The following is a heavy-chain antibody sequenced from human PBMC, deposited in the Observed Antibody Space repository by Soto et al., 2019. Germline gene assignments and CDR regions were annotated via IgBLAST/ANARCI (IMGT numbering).Heavy chain of an antibody. CDR3: ARGRAAWLRFVYFDY. CDR1: GYTFTSYD. D-gene: IGHD5-12*01. V-gene: IGHV1-8*01. J-gene: IGHJ4*02. Sequence: ASVKVSCKASGYTFTSYDINWVRQTTGQGLEWMGWMNPNSGNTGYAQKFQGRVTMTRNTSISTAYMELSSLRSEDTAVYYCARGRAAWLRFVYFDYWGQGTLVTVSS. CDR2: MNPNSGNT.